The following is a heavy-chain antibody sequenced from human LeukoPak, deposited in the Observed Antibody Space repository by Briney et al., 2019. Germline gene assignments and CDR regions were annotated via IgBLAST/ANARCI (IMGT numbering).Heavy chain of an antibody. Sequence: GGSLRLSCTSSGFIFSSFWMAWVRQAPGKGLQWVANIKPDGSLQFYGDSVKGRFTISRDNSKKQLYLQMNSLRTEDTAVYYCANLDDYWGQGTLVTVSS. CDR1: GFIFSSFW. CDR2: IKPDGSLQ. J-gene: IGHJ4*02. CDR3: ANLDDY. D-gene: IGHD1-1*01. V-gene: IGHV3-7*01.